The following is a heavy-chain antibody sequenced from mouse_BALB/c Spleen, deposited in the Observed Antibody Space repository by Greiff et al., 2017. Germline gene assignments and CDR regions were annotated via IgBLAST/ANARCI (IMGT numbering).Heavy chain of an antibody. D-gene: IGHD1-1*01. CDR2: IDPSDSYT. Sequence: VQLQQPGAELVKPGASVKMSCKASGYTFTSYWMHWVKQRPGQGLEWIGTIDPSDSYTSYNQKFKGKATLTVDTSSSTAYMQLSSLTSEDSAVYYCTRGGSRPDCAMDDWGQGTSVTVSS. CDR3: TRGGSRPDCAMDD. J-gene: IGHJ4*01. CDR1: GYTFTSYW. V-gene: IGHV1S127*01.